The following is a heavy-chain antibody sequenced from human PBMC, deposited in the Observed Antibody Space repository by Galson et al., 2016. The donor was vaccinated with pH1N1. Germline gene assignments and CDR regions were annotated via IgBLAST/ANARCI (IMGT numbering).Heavy chain of an antibody. J-gene: IGHJ6*03. CDR1: GFSLSTSGMC. V-gene: IGHV2-70*11. Sequence: PALVKPTQTLTLTCTFSGFSLSTSGMCVSWIRQPPGKALEWLARIDWDDDKYYSTSLKTRLTISKDTSKNQVVLTMTNMDPVDTATYYCARIGYGDYEHYMDVWGKGTTVTVSS. D-gene: IGHD4-17*01. CDR3: ARIGYGDYEHYMDV. CDR2: IDWDDDK.